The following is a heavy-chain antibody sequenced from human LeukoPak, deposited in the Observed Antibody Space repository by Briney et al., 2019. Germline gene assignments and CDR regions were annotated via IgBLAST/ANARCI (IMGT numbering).Heavy chain of an antibody. CDR3: ARGMSLPAATPQFDP. J-gene: IGHJ5*02. V-gene: IGHV5-51*01. D-gene: IGHD2-2*01. CDR2: IYPGDSDT. CDR1: GYSFTSYW. Sequence: GESLKISWKGSGYSFTSYWIGWVRQMPGKGLEWMGIIYPGDSDTRYSPSFQGQVTISADKSISTAYLQWSSLKASDTAMYYCARGMSLPAATPQFDPWGQGTLVTVSS.